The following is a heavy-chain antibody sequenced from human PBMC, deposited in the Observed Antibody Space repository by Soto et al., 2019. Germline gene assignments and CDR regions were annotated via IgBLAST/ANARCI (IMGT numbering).Heavy chain of an antibody. D-gene: IGHD2-8*02. CDR2: IYSGGST. CDR3: ASGSVVYDDDAFDI. CDR1: GFTVSSNY. V-gene: IGHV3-53*01. Sequence: GGSLRLSCAASGFTVSSNYMSWVRQAPGKGLEWVSVIYSGGSTYYADSVKGRFTISRDNSKNTLYLQMNSLRAEDTAVYHCASGSVVYDDDAFDIWGQGKMVTVSS. J-gene: IGHJ3*02.